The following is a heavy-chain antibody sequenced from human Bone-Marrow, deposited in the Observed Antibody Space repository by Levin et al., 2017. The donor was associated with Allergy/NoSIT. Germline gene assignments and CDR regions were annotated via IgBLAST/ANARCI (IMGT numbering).Heavy chain of an antibody. CDR3: VRGLPDY. J-gene: IGHJ4*02. Sequence: SCATSGFTFSSYSMNWVRQAPGKGLEWVSCINSSSGTIYYADSVKGRFTISRDNAKKSLYLQMSSLRVEDTAVYYCVRGLPDYWGQGTLVTVSS. V-gene: IGHV3-48*01. CDR2: INSSSGTI. CDR1: GFTFSSYS.